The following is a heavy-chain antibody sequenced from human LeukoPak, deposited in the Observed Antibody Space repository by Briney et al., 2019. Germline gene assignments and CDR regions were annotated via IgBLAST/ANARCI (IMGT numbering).Heavy chain of an antibody. Sequence: GGSLRLSCAASGFTFSSYAMSWVRQAPGKGLEWVSAFSGSGGSTYYANSVKGRFTISRDNAKNSLYLQMNSLRVEDTAVYYCAKEGRSLQTYWGQGTLVTVSS. CDR3: AKEGRSLQTY. CDR2: FSGSGGST. D-gene: IGHD5-24*01. J-gene: IGHJ4*02. V-gene: IGHV3-23*01. CDR1: GFTFSSYA.